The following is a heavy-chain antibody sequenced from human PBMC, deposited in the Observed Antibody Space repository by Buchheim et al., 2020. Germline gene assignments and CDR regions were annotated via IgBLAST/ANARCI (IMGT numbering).Heavy chain of an antibody. Sequence: QVQLVESGGGVVQPGRSLRLSCAASGFTFSSYAMHWVRQAPGKGLEWVAVISYDGSNKYYADSVKGRFTISRDNSKNTLYLQMNSLRAEGTAVYYCARERGGYDYVWGSYRSDYFDYWGQGTL. V-gene: IGHV3-30*04. CDR2: ISYDGSNK. CDR3: ARERGGYDYVWGSYRSDYFDY. CDR1: GFTFSSYA. J-gene: IGHJ4*02. D-gene: IGHD3-16*02.